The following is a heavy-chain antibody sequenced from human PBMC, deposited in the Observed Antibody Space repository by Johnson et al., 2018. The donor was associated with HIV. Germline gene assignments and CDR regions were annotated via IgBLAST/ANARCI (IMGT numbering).Heavy chain of an antibody. Sequence: VQLVESGGGLVQPGGSLRLSCAASGFTFSSYWMTWVRQAPGKGLECVANIQQDGGESYYVDSVKGRFTLSRDNSKKSLYLQMNSLRAEDTAVYYCARDRDSIAGAPYAFDFWGQGTMVTVSS. D-gene: IGHD1-26*01. V-gene: IGHV3-7*05. CDR2: IQQDGGES. CDR3: ARDRDSIAGAPYAFDF. CDR1: GFTFSSYW. J-gene: IGHJ3*01.